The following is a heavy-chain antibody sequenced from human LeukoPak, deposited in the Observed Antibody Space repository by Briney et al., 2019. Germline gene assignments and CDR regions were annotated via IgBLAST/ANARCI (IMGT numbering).Heavy chain of an antibody. CDR3: ARGDPRLLWPIRARAWYFDY. D-gene: IGHD3-10*01. V-gene: IGHV4-34*01. CDR2: INHSGST. Sequence: SETLSLTCAVYGGSFSGYYWSWIRQPPGKGLEWIGEINHSGSTNYNPSLKSRVTISVDTSKNQFSLKLSSVTAADTAVYYCARGDPRLLWPIRARAWYFDYWGQGTLVTVSS. CDR1: GGSFSGYY. J-gene: IGHJ4*02.